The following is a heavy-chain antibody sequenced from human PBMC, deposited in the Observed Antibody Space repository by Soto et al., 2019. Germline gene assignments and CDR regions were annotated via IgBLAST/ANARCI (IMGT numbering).Heavy chain of an antibody. V-gene: IGHV3-23*01. D-gene: IGHD1-7*01. Sequence: VGALRLSCATSGLTFSNYAMSWVRQAPGGGLEWVSSMSGSSSTTYYADSVRGRFTISRDRSKNTLYLQMSSLRAEDTALYYCAKNQERELPRVIDFWGQGTLVTVSS. CDR3: AKNQERELPRVIDF. CDR1: GLTFSNYA. CDR2: MSGSSSTT. J-gene: IGHJ4*02.